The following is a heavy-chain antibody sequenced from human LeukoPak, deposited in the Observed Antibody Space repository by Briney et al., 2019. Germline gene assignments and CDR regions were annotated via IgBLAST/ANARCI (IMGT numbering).Heavy chain of an antibody. CDR2: IYPDDSDT. D-gene: IGHD2-21*02. CDR1: GYSFNNYW. Sequence: GESLKISCKGSGYSFNNYWIGWVRQMPGKGLEWMGIIYPDDSDTRYSPSFQGQVTISADKSLSTTYLQWSSLKASDTAMYYCATHPASSGDWHGAFDIWGPGTMVTVSS. J-gene: IGHJ3*02. V-gene: IGHV5-51*01. CDR3: ATHPASSGDWHGAFDI.